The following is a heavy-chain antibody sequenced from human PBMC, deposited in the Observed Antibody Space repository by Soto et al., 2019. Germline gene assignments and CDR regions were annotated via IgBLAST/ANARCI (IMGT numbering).Heavy chain of an antibody. D-gene: IGHD6-19*01. J-gene: IGHJ3*02. CDR3: ARQWSSSGWIGYEI. CDR2: TYYASKWNN. Sequence: SQTLSLTCAISGASVSSNSVTWNWIRQSPSRGLEWLGKTYYASKWNNVYAGSVKSRIAINPDTSKNQVSLQLNSVTPEDTAVYYCARQWSSSGWIGYEIWGQGTMVTVSS. V-gene: IGHV6-1*01. CDR1: GASVSSNSVT.